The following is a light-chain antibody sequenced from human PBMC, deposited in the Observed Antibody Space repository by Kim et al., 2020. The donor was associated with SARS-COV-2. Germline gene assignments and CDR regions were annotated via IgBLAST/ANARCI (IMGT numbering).Light chain of an antibody. CDR2: TDD. CDR1: SSNIGSNT. J-gene: IGLJ3*02. V-gene: IGLV1-44*01. CDR3: ATWDDSLDVWM. Sequence: GQKVTISCSGSSSNIGSNTVNWYQQFPGTAPQLLIDTDDRRPSGISDRVSCSKSGTSASLAISALRSEDEADYYCATWDDSLDVWMFGGGTQLTVL.